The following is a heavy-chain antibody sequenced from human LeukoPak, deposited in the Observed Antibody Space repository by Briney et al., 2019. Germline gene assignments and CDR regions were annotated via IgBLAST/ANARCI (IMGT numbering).Heavy chain of an antibody. Sequence: PSETLSLTCIVSGGSISSSDYYWSWIRQPPGKGLEWIGKINHSGSTNYSPSLKSRVTISIDTSKNQFSLKLNSMTAADTAVYYCARGEGARDGYNYEGPFYFDYWGQGTLVTVSS. CDR3: ARGEGARDGYNYEGPFYFDY. CDR1: GGSISSSDYY. V-gene: IGHV4-39*07. D-gene: IGHD5-24*01. J-gene: IGHJ4*02. CDR2: INHSGST.